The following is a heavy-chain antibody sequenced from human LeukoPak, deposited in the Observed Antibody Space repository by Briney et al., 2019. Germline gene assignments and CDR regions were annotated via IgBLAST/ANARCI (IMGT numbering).Heavy chain of an antibody. J-gene: IGHJ4*02. D-gene: IGHD2-21*02. CDR1: GYTFTSYD. Sequence: ASVKVSCKASGYTFTSYDINWVRQATGQGLEWMGWMNPNSGNTGYAQKFQGRVTITRNTSISTAYMELSSLRSEDTAVYYCARSNLIRGRGVVTATFDYWGQGTLVTVSS. V-gene: IGHV1-8*03. CDR3: ARSNLIRGRGVVTATFDY. CDR2: MNPNSGNT.